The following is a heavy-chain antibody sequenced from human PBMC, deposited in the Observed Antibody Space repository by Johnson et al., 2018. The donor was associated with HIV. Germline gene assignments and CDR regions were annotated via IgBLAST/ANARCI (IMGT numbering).Heavy chain of an antibody. V-gene: IGHV3-74*03. CDR2: IYTDGSRT. D-gene: IGHD2-15*01. Sequence: VQLVESGGGLVQPGGSLRLSCAASGFAFRTYWMVWVRQVPGKRPVWVARIYTDGSRTTYADSVRGRFTISRDNAKYTVDLQMNSLRVEDTAVYYCAKAGGHCIGGMCYDAFDIWGQGTMVTVSS. CDR3: AKAGGHCIGGMCYDAFDI. J-gene: IGHJ3*02. CDR1: GFAFRTYW.